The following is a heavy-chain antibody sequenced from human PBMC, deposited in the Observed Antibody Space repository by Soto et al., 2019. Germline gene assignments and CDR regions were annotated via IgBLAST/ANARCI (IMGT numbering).Heavy chain of an antibody. CDR1: GGTFSSYA. CDR3: ARACPSYDVWMGGGMDV. J-gene: IGHJ6*02. CDR2: IIPIFGTA. D-gene: IGHD3-3*01. Sequence: ASVKVSCKASGGTFSSYAISWVRQAPGQGLEWMGGIIPIFGTANYAQKFQGRVTITADESTSTAYMELSSLRSEDTAVYYCARACPSYDVWMGGGMDVWGQGITVTVSS. V-gene: IGHV1-69*13.